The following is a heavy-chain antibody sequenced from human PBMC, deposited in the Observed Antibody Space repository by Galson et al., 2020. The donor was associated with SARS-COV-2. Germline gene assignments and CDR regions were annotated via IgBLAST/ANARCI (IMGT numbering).Heavy chain of an antibody. J-gene: IGHJ4*02. V-gene: IGHV4-38-2*02. CDR1: GYSISSGYY. CDR2: IYHSGST. D-gene: IGHD3-3*01. CDR3: ARDLHPTRITIFGVVIGFNFDY. Sequence: SETLSLTCTVSGYSISSGYYWGWIRQPPGKGLEWIGSIYHSGSTYYNTSLKSRVTISVDTSKNQFSLKLSSVTAADTAVYYCARDLHPTRITIFGVVIGFNFDYWGQGTLVTVSS.